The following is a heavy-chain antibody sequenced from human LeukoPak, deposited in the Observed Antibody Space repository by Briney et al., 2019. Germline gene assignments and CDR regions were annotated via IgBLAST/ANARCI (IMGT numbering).Heavy chain of an antibody. J-gene: IGHJ4*02. CDR1: GFTFSSYG. CDR2: IRYDGSNK. V-gene: IGHV3-30*02. Sequence: GGSLRLSCAASGFTFSSYGMHWIRQAPGKGLEWVAFIRYDGSNKYYADSVKGRFTISRDNSKNTLYLQMNSLRAEDTAVYYCARESLTIFGVVIMDYWGQGTLVTVSS. D-gene: IGHD3-3*01. CDR3: ARESLTIFGVVIMDY.